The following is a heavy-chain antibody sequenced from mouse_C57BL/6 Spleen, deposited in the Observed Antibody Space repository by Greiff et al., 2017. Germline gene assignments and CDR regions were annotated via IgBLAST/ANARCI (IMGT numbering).Heavy chain of an antibody. CDR2: ISSGSSTI. D-gene: IGHD2-3*01. Sequence: EVQGVESGGGLVKPGGSLKLSCAASGFTFSDYGMPWVRQAPEKGLEWVAYISSGSSTIYYADTVKGRFTISRDNAKNTLFLQMTSLRSEDTAMYYCARGWLLRRYFDVWGTGTTVTVSS. V-gene: IGHV5-17*01. J-gene: IGHJ1*03. CDR3: ARGWLLRRYFDV. CDR1: GFTFSDYG.